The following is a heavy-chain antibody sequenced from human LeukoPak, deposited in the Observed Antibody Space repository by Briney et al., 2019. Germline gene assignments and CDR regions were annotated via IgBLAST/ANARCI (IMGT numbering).Heavy chain of an antibody. Sequence: SETLSLTCTVAGASISSYYWSWIRPPPGKGLEWMGYIYYSGSTNYNPSLKSRVTISVDTSKNQFSLKLSSVTAADTAVYYCARDPQWPAGDAFDIWGQGTMVTVSS. V-gene: IGHV4-59*01. CDR1: GASISSYY. CDR2: IYYSGST. J-gene: IGHJ3*02. CDR3: ARDPQWPAGDAFDI. D-gene: IGHD6-19*01.